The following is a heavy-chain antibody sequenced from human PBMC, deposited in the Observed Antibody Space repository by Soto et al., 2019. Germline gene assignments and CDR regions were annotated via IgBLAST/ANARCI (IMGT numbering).Heavy chain of an antibody. Sequence: GGSLRLSCAASGFTFGSYSMNWVRQAPGKGLEWVSYISSSSSTIYYADSVKGRFTISRDNAKNSLYLQMNSLRDEDTAVYYCARDLSDYSNYVAEWWGQGTLVTVSS. V-gene: IGHV3-48*02. J-gene: IGHJ4*02. CDR3: ARDLSDYSNYVAEW. D-gene: IGHD4-4*01. CDR2: ISSSSSTI. CDR1: GFTFGSYS.